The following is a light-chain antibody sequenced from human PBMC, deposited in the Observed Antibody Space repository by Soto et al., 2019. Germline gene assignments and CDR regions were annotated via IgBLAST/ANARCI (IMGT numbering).Light chain of an antibody. J-gene: IGLJ1*01. Sequence: QSALTQPPSASGSPGQSVTISCTGTSSDVGIYNYVSWYQQHPGKAPKLMIYEVNKRPSGVPDRFSGSKSGNTASLTVSGLQAEDEADYYCRSFAGSNNLAVFGTGTKVTVL. CDR2: EVN. CDR1: SSDVGIYNY. CDR3: RSFAGSNNLAV. V-gene: IGLV2-8*01.